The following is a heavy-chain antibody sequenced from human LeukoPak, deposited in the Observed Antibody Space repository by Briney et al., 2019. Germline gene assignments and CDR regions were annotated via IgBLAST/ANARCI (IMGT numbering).Heavy chain of an antibody. V-gene: IGHV4-39*07. CDR3: ARASVTYYYYYYMDV. CDR2: IYYNGDT. CDR1: SGSISSTTYY. D-gene: IGHD4-11*01. Sequence: SETLSLTCTVSSGSISSTTYYWAWIRQPPGKGLKWIGSIYYNGDTYYNPSLKSRVIISADTSKNQFSLKLTSVTAADTAAYYCARASVTYYYYYYMDVWGKGTTVTASS. J-gene: IGHJ6*03.